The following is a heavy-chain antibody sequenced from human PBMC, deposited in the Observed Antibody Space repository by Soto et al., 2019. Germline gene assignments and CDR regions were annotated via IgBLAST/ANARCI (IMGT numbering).Heavy chain of an antibody. V-gene: IGHV4-34*01. CDR1: GGSFSGYY. D-gene: IGHD6-13*01. CDR2: INHSGST. Sequence: SETLSLTCAVYGGSFSGYYWSWIRQPPGKGLEWIGEINHSGSTNYNPSLKSRVTISVDTSKNQFSLKLSSLTAADTAVYYCARAARDSSSFYFDYWGQGTLVTVSS. J-gene: IGHJ4*02. CDR3: ARAARDSSSFYFDY.